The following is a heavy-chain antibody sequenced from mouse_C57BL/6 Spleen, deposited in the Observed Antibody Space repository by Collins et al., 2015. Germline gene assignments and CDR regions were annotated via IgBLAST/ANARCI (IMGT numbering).Heavy chain of an antibody. Sequence: ELKKPGETVKISCKASGYTFTTYGMSWVKQAPGKGLKWMGWINTYSGVPTYADDFKGRFAFSLETSASTAYLQINNLKNEDTATYFCAREEIYYGNYAWFAYWGQGTLVTVSA. D-gene: IGHD2-1*01. CDR1: GYTFTTYG. CDR2: INTYSGVP. V-gene: IGHV9-3*01. J-gene: IGHJ3*01. CDR3: AREEIYYGNYAWFAY.